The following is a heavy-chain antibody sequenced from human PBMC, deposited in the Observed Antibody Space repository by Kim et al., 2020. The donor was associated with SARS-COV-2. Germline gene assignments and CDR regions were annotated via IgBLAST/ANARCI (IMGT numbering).Heavy chain of an antibody. CDR1: GGSFSGYY. CDR2: IYHSGIT. CDR3: ARSLYRSPSRSWVRFDP. J-gene: IGHJ5*02. Sequence: SETLSLTCAVYGGSFSGYYWSWIRQPPGKGLEWMGEIYHSGITNYDPSLKSRVTISVDASKSQFSLKLNSVTAADTAVYYCARSLYRSPSRSWVRFDPWGQGTLFTVSS. V-gene: IGHV4-34*01. D-gene: IGHD6-13*01.